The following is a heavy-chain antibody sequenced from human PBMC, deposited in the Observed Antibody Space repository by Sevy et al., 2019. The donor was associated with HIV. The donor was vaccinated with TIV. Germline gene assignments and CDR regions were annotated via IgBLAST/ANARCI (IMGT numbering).Heavy chain of an antibody. V-gene: IGHV3-7*01. Sequence: GGSLRLSCAASGFTFSDYWMSWVRQAPGKGLEWVANIKQDGSEKYYVDSVKGRFTISRDNAKKSLSLQMNSPRVEDTAVYYCARGDPLGYWGQGTLVTVSS. CDR3: ARGDPLGY. CDR2: IKQDGSEK. J-gene: IGHJ4*02. CDR1: GFTFSDYW. D-gene: IGHD3-16*02.